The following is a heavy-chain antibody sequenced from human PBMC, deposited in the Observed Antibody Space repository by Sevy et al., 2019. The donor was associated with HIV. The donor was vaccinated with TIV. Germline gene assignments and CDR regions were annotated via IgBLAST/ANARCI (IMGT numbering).Heavy chain of an antibody. J-gene: IGHJ3*02. V-gene: IGHV3-48*02. CDR3: ARDRGYSYGSPGAFDI. Sequence: GGSLRLSCAASGFTFNSYSMNWVRQAPGKGLEWVSYISTSSSTIYYADSVKGRFTISRDNAKNSLYLQMSSLRDEDTAVYYCARDRGYSYGSPGAFDIWGQGTMVTVSS. D-gene: IGHD5-18*01. CDR2: ISTSSSTI. CDR1: GFTFNSYS.